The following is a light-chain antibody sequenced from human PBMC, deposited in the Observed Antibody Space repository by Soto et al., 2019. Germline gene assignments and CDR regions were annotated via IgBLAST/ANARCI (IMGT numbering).Light chain of an antibody. J-gene: IGLJ1*01. Sequence: QSVLTQPPSVSAAPGQKVTISCSGSKSNIGNNYVSWYKQLPGTAPKLLIYDNSQRPSWTPDRFSGSKSGTSATLAITGLQTGDDADYYCGTWDSSLSVVVFGSGTKLT. V-gene: IGLV1-51*01. CDR3: GTWDSSLSVVV. CDR2: DNS. CDR1: KSNIGNNY.